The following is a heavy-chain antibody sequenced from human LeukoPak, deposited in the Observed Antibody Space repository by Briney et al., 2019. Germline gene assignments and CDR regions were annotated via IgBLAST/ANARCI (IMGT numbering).Heavy chain of an antibody. CDR3: ARLGSREGYSSPSKIYYFDC. V-gene: IGHV4-39*01. Sequence: PSETLSLTCTVFGGSISSSSYYWGWIRQPPGKGLEWIGSIYYSGSTYYNPSLKSRVTISVDTSKNQFSLKLSSVTAADTAVYYCARLGSREGYSSPSKIYYFDCWGQGTLVTVSS. CDR1: GGSISSSSYY. D-gene: IGHD6-13*01. J-gene: IGHJ4*02. CDR2: IYYSGST.